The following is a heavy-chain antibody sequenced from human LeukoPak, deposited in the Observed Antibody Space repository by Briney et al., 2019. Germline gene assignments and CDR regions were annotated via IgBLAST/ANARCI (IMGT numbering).Heavy chain of an antibody. CDR1: GFTFSSYS. CDR2: ISSSSSIM. Sequence: PGGSLRLSCAASGFTFSSYSMNWVRQAPGKGLEWVSYISSSSSIMYNADSVKGRFTVSRDNAKNSLYLQMNSLRAEDTAVYYCARRYCSSTSCLLDYWGQGTLVTVSS. CDR3: ARRYCSSTSCLLDY. V-gene: IGHV3-48*01. D-gene: IGHD2-2*01. J-gene: IGHJ4*02.